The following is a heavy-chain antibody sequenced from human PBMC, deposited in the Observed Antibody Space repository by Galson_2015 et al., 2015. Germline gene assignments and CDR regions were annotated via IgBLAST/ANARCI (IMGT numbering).Heavy chain of an antibody. CDR2: IYHSGST. D-gene: IGHD2-2*01. CDR1: GGSISSGGYS. CDR3: ARVKGYQLID. V-gene: IGHV4-30-2*01. J-gene: IGHJ4*02. Sequence: TLSLTCAVSGGSISSGGYSWSWIRQPPGKGLEWIGYIYHSGSTYYNPSLKSRVTISVDRSKNQFSLKLSSVTAADTAVYYCARVKGYQLIDWGQGTLVTVSS.